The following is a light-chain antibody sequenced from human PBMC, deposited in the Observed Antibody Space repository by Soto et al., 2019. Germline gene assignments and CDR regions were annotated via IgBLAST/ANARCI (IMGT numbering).Light chain of an antibody. CDR3: QQCNNWPLT. CDR2: GAS. J-gene: IGKJ4*01. CDR1: QSVNTN. Sequence: EIVMTQSPATLSVSPGDRATLSCRASQSVNTNLAWYQQKPGQAPRLLIYGASTRATGVPARFSGSASGTEFTLPISSLQSEDFAVYYCQQCNNWPLTFGGGNRVEIK. V-gene: IGKV3-15*01.